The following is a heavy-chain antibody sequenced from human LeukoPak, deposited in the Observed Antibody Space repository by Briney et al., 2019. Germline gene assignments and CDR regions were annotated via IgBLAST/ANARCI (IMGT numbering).Heavy chain of an antibody. CDR2: INSGSTT. Sequence: PGGSLRLSCAASGFTFSSYWMHWVRQAPGKGLVWVSHINSGSTTSYADSVKGRFTISRDNAKNTLYLQMNSLRAEDTAVYYCARGADAFDIWGQGTMVIVSS. CDR3: ARGADAFDI. J-gene: IGHJ3*02. V-gene: IGHV3-74*01. CDR1: GFTFSSYW.